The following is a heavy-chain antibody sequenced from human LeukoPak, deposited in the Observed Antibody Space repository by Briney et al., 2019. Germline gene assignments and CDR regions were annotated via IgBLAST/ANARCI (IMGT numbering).Heavy chain of an antibody. CDR1: GGSISSSSYY. Sequence: SETLSLTCTVPGGSISSSSYYWGWIRQPPGKGLEWIGSTYYSGSTYYNPSLKSRVTISVDTSKNQFSLKLSSVTAADTAVYYCASPMVRGRSYDYWGQGTLVTVSS. CDR3: ASPMVRGRSYDY. D-gene: IGHD3-10*01. CDR2: TYYSGST. V-gene: IGHV4-39*01. J-gene: IGHJ4*02.